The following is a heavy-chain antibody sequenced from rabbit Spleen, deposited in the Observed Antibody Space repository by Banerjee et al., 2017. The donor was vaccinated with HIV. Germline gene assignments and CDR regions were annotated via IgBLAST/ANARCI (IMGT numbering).Heavy chain of an antibody. J-gene: IGHJ4*01. Sequence: LEESGGGLVKPGGTLTLTCTVSGFSFSSNWICWVRQAPGKGLEWIACIDTSDGDTDYANWPKGRFTISKTSSTTVTLQMTSLTAADTATYFCARGGGLWGQGTLVTVS. CDR2: IDTSDGDT. CDR3: ARGGGL. CDR1: GFSFSSNW. V-gene: IGHV1S45*01.